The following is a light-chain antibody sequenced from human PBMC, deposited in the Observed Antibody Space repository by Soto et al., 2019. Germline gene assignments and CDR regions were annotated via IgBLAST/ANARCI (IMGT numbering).Light chain of an antibody. J-gene: IGLJ3*02. CDR3: ATWGDSLNGRV. CDR1: SSNIRSNT. Sequence: QSVLTQPPSASGTPGQRVTISCSGSSSNIRSNTVNWYQQLPGTAPKLLIYGNNQRPSGVPDRFSASESGTSASLAISGLQSDDEADYYCATWGDSLNGRVFGGGTKLTVL. CDR2: GNN. V-gene: IGLV1-44*01.